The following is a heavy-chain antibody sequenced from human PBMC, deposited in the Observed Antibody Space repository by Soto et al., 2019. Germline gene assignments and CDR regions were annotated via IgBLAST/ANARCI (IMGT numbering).Heavy chain of an antibody. J-gene: IGHJ6*02. V-gene: IGHV4-34*01. D-gene: IGHD3-10*01. CDR2: INHSGST. CDR3: ARMSRRLLWFGEYGMDV. Sequence: SETLSLTCAVYGGSFSGYYWIWIRQPPGKGLEWIGEINHSGSTNYNPSLKSRVTISVDTSKNQFSLKLSSVTAADTAVYYCARMSRRLLWFGEYGMDVWGQGTTVTVSS. CDR1: GGSFSGYY.